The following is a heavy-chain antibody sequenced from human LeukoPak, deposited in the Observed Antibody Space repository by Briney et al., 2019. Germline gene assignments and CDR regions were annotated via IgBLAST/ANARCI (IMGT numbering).Heavy chain of an antibody. Sequence: PSETLSLTCTGSGGSISSGSYYWNWIRQPAGKGLEWTGRIYTSGSTNYNPSLESRVTISMDTSKNQFSLKLTSVTAADTAVYYCARAPRDWGQGTLVTVSS. J-gene: IGHJ4*02. CDR3: ARAPRD. CDR1: GGSISSGSYY. CDR2: IYTSGST. V-gene: IGHV4-61*02.